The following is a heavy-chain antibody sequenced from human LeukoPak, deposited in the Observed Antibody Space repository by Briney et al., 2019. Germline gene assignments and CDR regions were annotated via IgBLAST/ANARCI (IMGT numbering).Heavy chain of an antibody. CDR3: ARVVVDSSGWYYFDY. J-gene: IGHJ4*02. Sequence: ASVKVSCKAFGYTFTTYYMHWVRQAPGQGLEWMGLIKPSDGSTNYAQKFQGRVTMTRDTSTSIVYMELSSLRSADTAVYYCARVVVDSSGWYYFDYWGQGTLVTVSS. CDR2: IKPSDGST. CDR1: GYTFTTYY. V-gene: IGHV1-46*01. D-gene: IGHD6-19*01.